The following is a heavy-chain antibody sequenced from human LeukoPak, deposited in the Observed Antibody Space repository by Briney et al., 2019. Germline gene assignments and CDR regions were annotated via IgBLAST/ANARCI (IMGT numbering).Heavy chain of an antibody. CDR1: GFTFSSYA. J-gene: IGHJ4*02. D-gene: IGHD3-10*01. CDR3: ARGYYLDY. V-gene: IGHV3-23*01. CDR2: ISGSGAST. Sequence: GGSLRLSCAASGFTFSSYAMSWVRQAPGKGVEWVSAISGSGASTYYADSVKGRFTISGDNSKNTLYLQMNSLRAEDTAVYYCARGYYLDYWGQGTLVTVSS.